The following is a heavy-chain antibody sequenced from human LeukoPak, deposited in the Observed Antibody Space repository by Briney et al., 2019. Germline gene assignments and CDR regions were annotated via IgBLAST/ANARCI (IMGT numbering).Heavy chain of an antibody. CDR3: AKGPLRGVTKGPIDF. CDR1: GFTFGSYA. D-gene: IGHD3-10*01. V-gene: IGHV3-23*01. J-gene: IGHJ4*02. Sequence: PGGSLRLSCAASGFTFGSYAMSWVRQAPGKGLEWVSAISGSDGSTYYADSVKGRFAISRDNSKNTLYLQMNSLRAEDTAVYYCAKGPLRGVTKGPIDFWGQGTLVTVSS. CDR2: ISGSDGST.